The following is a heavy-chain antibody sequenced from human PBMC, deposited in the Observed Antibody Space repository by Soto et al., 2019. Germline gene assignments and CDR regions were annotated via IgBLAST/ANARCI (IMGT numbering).Heavy chain of an antibody. CDR2: IYYSGST. Sequence: SETLSLTCTVSGGSISSYYWSWIRQSPGKGLEWIGYIYYSGSTNYNPSLKSRVTISVDTSKNHFSLQLSSVTAADTAVYYCAREWRLTGRDYFDYWGQGTLVTVSP. D-gene: IGHD3-9*01. V-gene: IGHV4-59*01. CDR1: GGSISSYY. CDR3: AREWRLTGRDYFDY. J-gene: IGHJ4*02.